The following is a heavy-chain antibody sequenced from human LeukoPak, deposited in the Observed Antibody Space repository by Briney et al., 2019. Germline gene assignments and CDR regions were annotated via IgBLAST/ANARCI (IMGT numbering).Heavy chain of an antibody. Sequence: SQTLSLTCTVAGGSISSGSYYWSWIRQPAGNGLEWIGRIYTSGSTNYNPSLKSRVTISVDTSKNQFSLKLSSVTAADTAVYYCARVHHYYYYYGMDVWGQGTTVTVSS. CDR3: ARVHHYYYYYGMDV. V-gene: IGHV4-61*02. CDR1: GGSISSGSYY. CDR2: IYTSGST. J-gene: IGHJ6*02.